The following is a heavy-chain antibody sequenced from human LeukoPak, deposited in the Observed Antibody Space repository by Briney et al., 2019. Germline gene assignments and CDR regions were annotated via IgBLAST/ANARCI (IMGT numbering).Heavy chain of an antibody. V-gene: IGHV3-53*04. CDR1: GFTFSSNY. Sequence: GASLRLSCAASGFTFSSNYMSWVRQAPGKGLEWVSVIYSGGSTYYADSVKGRFTISRHNSKNTLYLQMNSLRAEDTAVYYCATSTRYYYDSSGSFDYWGQGTLVTVSS. J-gene: IGHJ4*02. CDR2: IYSGGST. D-gene: IGHD3-22*01. CDR3: ATSTRYYYDSSGSFDY.